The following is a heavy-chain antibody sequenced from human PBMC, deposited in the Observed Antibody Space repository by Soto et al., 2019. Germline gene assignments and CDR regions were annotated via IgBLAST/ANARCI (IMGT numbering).Heavy chain of an antibody. CDR1: GFTFSSYA. J-gene: IGHJ4*02. V-gene: IGHV3-30-3*01. CDR2: ISYDGSNK. Sequence: RLSCAASGFTFSSYAMHWVRQAPGKGLEWVAVISYDGSNKYYADSVKGRITISRDNSKNTLYLQMNSLRAEDTAVYYCARVVGSGSYSSRYFDHWGQGTLVTVSS. D-gene: IGHD1-26*01. CDR3: ARVVGSGSYSSRYFDH.